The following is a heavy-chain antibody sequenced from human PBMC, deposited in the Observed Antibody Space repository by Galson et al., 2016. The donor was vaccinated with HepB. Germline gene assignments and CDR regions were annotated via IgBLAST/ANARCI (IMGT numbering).Heavy chain of an antibody. CDR1: GFSLWTDEVR. J-gene: IGHJ6*02. D-gene: IGHD3-10*01. CDR3: ARTPGSGSYHPCYNYYYGMDV. V-gene: IGHV2-70*04. Sequence: PALVKPTQTLTLTCTVSGFSLWTDEVRSLWIRQTAGKGLEWLARIDWDDEKFYSTSVKTRLTISKDTSKNQVVLTMTNMDPVDTGTYYCARTPGSGSYHPCYNYYYGMDVWGQGTTVTVSS. CDR2: IDWDDEK.